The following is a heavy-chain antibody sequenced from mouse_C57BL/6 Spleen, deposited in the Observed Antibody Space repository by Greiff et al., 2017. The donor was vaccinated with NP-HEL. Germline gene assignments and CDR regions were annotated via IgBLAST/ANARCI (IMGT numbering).Heavy chain of an antibody. V-gene: IGHV5-4*03. J-gene: IGHJ2*01. Sequence: EVKLMESGGGLVKPGGSLKLSCAASGFTFSSYAMSWVRQTPEKRLEWVATISDGGSYTYYPDNVKGRFTISRDNAKNNLYLQMSHLKSEDTAMYYCARVIITTVVAPFDYWGQGTTLTVSS. CDR3: ARVIITTVVAPFDY. CDR1: GFTFSSYA. D-gene: IGHD1-1*01. CDR2: ISDGGSYT.